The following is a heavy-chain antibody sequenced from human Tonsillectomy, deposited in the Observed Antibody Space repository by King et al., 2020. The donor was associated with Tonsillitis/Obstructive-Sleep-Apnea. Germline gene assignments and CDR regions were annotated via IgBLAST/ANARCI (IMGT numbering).Heavy chain of an antibody. CDR2: INSDGTDR. D-gene: IGHD3-10*01. CDR1: GVTLSGHW. V-gene: IGHV3-74*01. Sequence: VQLVESGGGLVQPGGSLRLSCAASGVTLSGHWMHWVRQAPGKGLVWVAHINSDGTDRNYADSVRGRFTISRDNANNMLYLQMNTLGAEDTAVYYCGGLFWFGGWGPGTLVTVSS. CDR3: GGLFWFGG. J-gene: IGHJ1*01.